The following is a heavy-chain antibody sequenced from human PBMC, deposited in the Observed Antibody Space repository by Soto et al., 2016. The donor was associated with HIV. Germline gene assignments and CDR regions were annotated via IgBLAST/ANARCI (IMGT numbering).Heavy chain of an antibody. CDR1: GFTFSTQT. D-gene: IGHD5-12*01. CDR3: ARGEVASFDY. V-gene: IGHV3-21*01. Sequence: EVQLVGSGGGLVKPGGSLRLSCAASGFTFSTQTMNWVRQAPGKGLEWVSSISGSSTYIDFADSVKGRFTISRDNVKNTLDLQMNSLTVEDTAVYYCARGEVASFDYWGQGNRGHRLL. J-gene: IGHJ4*02. CDR2: ISGSSTYI.